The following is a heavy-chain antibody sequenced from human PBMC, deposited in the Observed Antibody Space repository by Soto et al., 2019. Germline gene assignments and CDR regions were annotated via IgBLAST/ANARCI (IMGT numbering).Heavy chain of an antibody. CDR1: GGSISSYY. CDR3: ARDYVDTAMVNNGYYSSGMYV. D-gene: IGHD5-18*01. J-gene: IGHJ6*02. CDR2: IYYSGST. V-gene: IGHV4-59*01. Sequence: PSETLSLTCTVSGGSISSYYWSWIRQPPGKGLEWIGYIYYSGSTNYNPSLKSRVTISVDTSKNQFSLKLSSVTAADTAVYYCARDYVDTAMVNNGYYSSGMYVWGQETTVTVSS.